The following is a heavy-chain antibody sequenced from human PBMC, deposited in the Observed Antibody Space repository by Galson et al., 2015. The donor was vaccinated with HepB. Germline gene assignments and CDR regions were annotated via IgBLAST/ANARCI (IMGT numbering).Heavy chain of an antibody. CDR2: TYYRSKWYN. Sequence: CAISGDSVSSNSAAWNWIRQSPSRGLEWLGRTYYRSKWYNDYAVSVKSRITINPDTSKNQFSLQLNSVTPEDTAVYYCARGSLGIVVVPAARMSRWFDPWGQGTLVTVSS. CDR1: GDSVSSNSAA. CDR3: ARGSLGIVVVPAARMSRWFDP. D-gene: IGHD2-2*03. V-gene: IGHV6-1*01. J-gene: IGHJ5*02.